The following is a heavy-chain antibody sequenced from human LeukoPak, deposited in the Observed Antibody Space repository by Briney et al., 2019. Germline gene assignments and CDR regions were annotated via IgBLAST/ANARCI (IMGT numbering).Heavy chain of an antibody. V-gene: IGHV3-53*01. D-gene: IGHD2-15*01. CDR2: IYSGGST. CDR3: AREAVLGGFDP. CDR1: GFTVSSNY. Sequence: AGGSLRLSCAASGFTVSSNYMSWVRQAPGKGLEWVSVIYSGGSTYYADSVKGRFTISRDNSKNTLYLQMNSLRAEDTAVYYCAREAVLGGFDPWGQGTLVTVSS. J-gene: IGHJ5*02.